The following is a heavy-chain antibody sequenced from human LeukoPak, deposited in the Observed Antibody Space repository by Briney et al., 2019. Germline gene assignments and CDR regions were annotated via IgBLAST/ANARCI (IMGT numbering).Heavy chain of an antibody. J-gene: IGHJ4*02. CDR1: GFTFDDYG. D-gene: IGHD2-21*02. CDR3: ARVLPSYCGGDCYSGSKDY. V-gene: IGHV3-20*04. Sequence: GGSLRLSCAASGFTFDDYGMSWVRQAPGKGLEWVSGINWNGGNTGYADSVKGRFTISRDNAKNSLYLQMNSLRAEDTALYYCARVLPSYCGGDCYSGSKDYWGQGTLVTVSS. CDR2: INWNGGNT.